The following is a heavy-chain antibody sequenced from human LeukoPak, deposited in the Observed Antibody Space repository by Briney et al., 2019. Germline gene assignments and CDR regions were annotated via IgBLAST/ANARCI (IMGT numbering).Heavy chain of an antibody. CDR1: GCTFTGYY. CDR3: ARESGSDYYDSSGYPGAFDI. V-gene: IGHV1-2*02. J-gene: IGHJ3*02. D-gene: IGHD3-22*01. CDR2: INPNSGGT. Sequence: ASVKVSCKASGCTFTGYYMHWVRQAPGQGLEWMGWINPNSGGTNYAQKFQGRVTMTRDTSISTAYMELSRLRSDDTAVYYCARESGSDYYDSSGYPGAFDIWGQGTMVTVSS.